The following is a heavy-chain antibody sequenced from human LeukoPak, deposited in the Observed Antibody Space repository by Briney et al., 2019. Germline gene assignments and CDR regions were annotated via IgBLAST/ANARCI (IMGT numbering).Heavy chain of an antibody. Sequence: ASVKVSCKASGYTFTTYGITWVRQAPGQGLEWMGWISAYNGDTKYAQKLQDRFTMTTDTSTATGYMELRSLRSDDTAVYYWARGVSSSNFDYWGQGTLVTVSS. CDR3: ARGVSSSNFDY. V-gene: IGHV1-18*01. D-gene: IGHD6-13*01. CDR1: GYTFTTYG. CDR2: ISAYNGDT. J-gene: IGHJ4*02.